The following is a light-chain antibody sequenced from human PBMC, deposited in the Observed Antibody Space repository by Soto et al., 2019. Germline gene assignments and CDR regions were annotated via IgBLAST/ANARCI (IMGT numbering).Light chain of an antibody. CDR1: ESVSSN. Sequence: EIVMTQSPATLSVSPGERATLSCRASESVSSNLAWYQQKPGQAPRLLIYGASTRATGIPARISGSGSGTVFTLTISSLQSEDFPVYYCQQYNQWRTFGQGTKVEVK. J-gene: IGKJ1*01. CDR2: GAS. CDR3: QQYNQWRT. V-gene: IGKV3-15*01.